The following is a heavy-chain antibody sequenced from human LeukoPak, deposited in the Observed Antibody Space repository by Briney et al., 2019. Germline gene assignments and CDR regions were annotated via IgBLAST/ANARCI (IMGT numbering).Heavy chain of an antibody. J-gene: IGHJ4*02. D-gene: IGHD6-6*01. CDR1: GYTFTGYY. CDR2: INPNSGGT. CDR3: ARVPEYSSAAFDY. V-gene: IGHV1-2*02. Sequence: GASVKVPCKASGYTFTGYYMHWVRQAPGQGLEWMGWINPNSGGTNYAQKFQGRVTMTRDTSISTAYMELSRLRSDDTAVYYCARVPEYSSAAFDYWGQGTLVTVSS.